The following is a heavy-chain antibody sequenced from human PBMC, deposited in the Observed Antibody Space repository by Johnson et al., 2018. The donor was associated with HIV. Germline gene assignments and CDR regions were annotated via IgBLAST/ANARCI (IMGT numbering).Heavy chain of an antibody. Sequence: VQLVESGGGLLRPGGSLRLSCVASGFSFIVYAMIWVRQAPGKGLEWVSFISGGEADTYYADSVKGRFTISKDNSRNTLFLQMNSLRAEDTAVYYCARDATPWGRDYVGYAFDLWGQGTMVTVSS. D-gene: IGHD4-17*01. CDR3: ARDATPWGRDYVGYAFDL. J-gene: IGHJ3*01. V-gene: IGHV3-23*04. CDR2: ISGGEADT. CDR1: GFSFIVYA.